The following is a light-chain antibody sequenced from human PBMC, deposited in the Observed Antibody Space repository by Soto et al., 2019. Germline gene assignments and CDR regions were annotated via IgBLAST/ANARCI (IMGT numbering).Light chain of an antibody. CDR1: QSFTSLS. CDR2: GTS. J-gene: IGKJ1*01. V-gene: IGKV3-20*01. Sequence: EVVLTQSPASLSWSQGERATLSCRASQSFTSLSLAWYQQNPGLAPRLLISGTSNRAAGIPDRFSGSGSATDFTLTISRLEPEDFAVYYCHQYDSSPRTFGQATK. CDR3: HQYDSSPRT.